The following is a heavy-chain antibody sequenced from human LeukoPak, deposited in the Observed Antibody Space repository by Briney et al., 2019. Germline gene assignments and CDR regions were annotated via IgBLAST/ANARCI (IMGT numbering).Heavy chain of an antibody. Sequence: ASVKVSCKASGYTFTSYGISWVRQAPGQGLEWMGWISAYNGNTNYAQKLQGRVTMTTDTSTSTAYMELRSLRSDDTAVYYCARSTDYYDSSGYYYMDVWGKGATVTVSS. CDR1: GYTFTSYG. D-gene: IGHD3-22*01. CDR2: ISAYNGNT. J-gene: IGHJ6*03. V-gene: IGHV1-18*01. CDR3: ARSTDYYDSSGYYYMDV.